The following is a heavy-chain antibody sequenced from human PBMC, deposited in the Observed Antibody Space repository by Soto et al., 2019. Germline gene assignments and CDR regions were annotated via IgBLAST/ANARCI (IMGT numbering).Heavy chain of an antibody. CDR2: MNAGVGNT. CDR3: ARDTGYTFGSLNY. Sequence: HVELVQSGADVKKPGASVTISCKASGYTFTDYALHWVRQAPGQRLEWMGWMNAGVGNTLYSQKFRGRITSTRDTSASTAYMELNRLKSEDTAIYYCARDTGYTFGSLNYWGPGTLVTVSS. J-gene: IGHJ4*02. V-gene: IGHV1-3*01. D-gene: IGHD5-18*01. CDR1: GYTFTDYA.